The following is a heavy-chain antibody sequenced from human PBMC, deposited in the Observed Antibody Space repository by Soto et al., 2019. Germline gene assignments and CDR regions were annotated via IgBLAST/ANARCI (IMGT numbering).Heavy chain of an antibody. D-gene: IGHD3-22*01. CDR1: GGNFGSYG. V-gene: IGHV3-21*01. CDR3: ARPRDYYDGSSYSGN. Sequence: CGSMMDSCASAGGNFGSYGRNLVRQAPGKGLEWVSSISSSSSYTYYADSVKGRFTISRDNAKNSLYLQMNSLRAEDTAVYYCARPRDYYDGSSYSGNWGQGTLVTVSS. J-gene: IGHJ4*02. CDR2: ISSSSSYT.